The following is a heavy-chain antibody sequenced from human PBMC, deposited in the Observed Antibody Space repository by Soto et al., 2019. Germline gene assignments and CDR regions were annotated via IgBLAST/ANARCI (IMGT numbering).Heavy chain of an antibody. CDR3: ARESSYGQGDLRFFLH. J-gene: IGHJ1*01. CDR2: ISGNTVDT. D-gene: IGHD2-21*02. Sequence: EVQLLESGGGLVQPGGSLRLSCAASGFTFSSFAMAWVRQAPGKGLEGVSGISGNTVDTYYADSVKGRFSISRDNSKNTLYLHVNNLRAEDTAIYFCARESSYGQGDLRFFLHWGQGTLVTVS. CDR1: GFTFSSFA. V-gene: IGHV3-23*01.